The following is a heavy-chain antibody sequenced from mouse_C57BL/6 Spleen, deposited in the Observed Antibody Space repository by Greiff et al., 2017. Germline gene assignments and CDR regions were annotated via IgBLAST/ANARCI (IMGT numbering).Heavy chain of an antibody. J-gene: IGHJ1*03. Sequence: QVQLKQSGAELVRPGASVTLSCKASGYTFTDYEMHWVKQTPVHGLEWIGAIDPETGGTAYTQKFKGKAILTADKSSSTAYMELRSLTSEDSAVYYCTRDYGSSYGYVDGRGTGTTVTVSS. CDR2: IDPETGGT. CDR1: GYTFTDYE. V-gene: IGHV1-15*01. CDR3: TRDYGSSYGYVDG. D-gene: IGHD1-1*01.